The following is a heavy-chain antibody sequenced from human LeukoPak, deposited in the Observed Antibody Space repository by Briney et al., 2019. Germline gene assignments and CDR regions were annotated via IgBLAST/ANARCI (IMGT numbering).Heavy chain of an antibody. CDR2: IYYSGST. Sequence: SETLSLTCTVSGGSISSSSYYWGWIRQPPGKGLEWIGSIYYSGSTYCNPSLKSRVTISVDTSKNQFSLKLSSVTAADTAVYYCAVGIAAAGLIDYWGQGTLVTVSS. J-gene: IGHJ4*02. V-gene: IGHV4-39*01. CDR1: GGSISSSSYY. CDR3: AVGIAAAGLIDY. D-gene: IGHD6-13*01.